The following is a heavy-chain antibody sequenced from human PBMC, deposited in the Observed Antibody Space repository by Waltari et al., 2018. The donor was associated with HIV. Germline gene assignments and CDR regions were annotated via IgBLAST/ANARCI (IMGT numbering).Heavy chain of an antibody. CDR2: VYTSGTT. CDR1: GASISSYY. Sequence: KPSETLSLTCTVSGASISSYYWSWIRQPAGRGLEWIGRVYTSGTTNYNPSFASRVTMSVDTSKNQFSLKLSSVTAADTAIYYCAGRNYWGQGLLVTVSS. CDR3: AGRNY. J-gene: IGHJ4*02. V-gene: IGHV4-4*07.